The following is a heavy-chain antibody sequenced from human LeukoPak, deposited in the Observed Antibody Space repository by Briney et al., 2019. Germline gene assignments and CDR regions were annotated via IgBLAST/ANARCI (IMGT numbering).Heavy chain of an antibody. V-gene: IGHV3-11*01. D-gene: IGHD2-2*01. CDR2: ISSSGSTI. CDR3: ARAALGYCSSTSCYGDY. J-gene: IGHJ4*02. CDR1: GFTFSDYY. Sequence: GGSLRLSCAASGFTFSDYYMSWIRQAPGKGLEWVSYISSSGSTIYYADSVKGRFTISRDNAKNSLYLQMNSLRAEDTALYYCARAALGYCSSTSCYGDYWGQGTLVTVSS.